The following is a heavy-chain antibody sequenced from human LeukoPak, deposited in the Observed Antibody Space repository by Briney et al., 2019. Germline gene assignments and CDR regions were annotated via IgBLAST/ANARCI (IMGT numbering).Heavy chain of an antibody. D-gene: IGHD6-6*01. J-gene: IGHJ5*02. Sequence: PGGSLRLSCAVSGFIFNNYITNWVRQAPGKGLEWVSSITGSGSFVYYADSVKGRFTISRDNAKNSLFLQMNSLRAEDTAVYYCARDSSGPWFDPWGQGTLVTVSS. CDR1: GFIFNNYI. CDR3: ARDSSGPWFDP. V-gene: IGHV3-21*01. CDR2: ITGSGSFV.